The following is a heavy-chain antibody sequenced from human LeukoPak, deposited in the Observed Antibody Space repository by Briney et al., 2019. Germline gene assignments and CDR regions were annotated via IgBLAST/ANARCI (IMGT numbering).Heavy chain of an antibody. V-gene: IGHV3-53*01. D-gene: IGHD1-26*01. J-gene: IGHJ3*02. CDR3: ARGGDMVGGSRSAFDI. CDR1: GFTVSSNY. Sequence: GGSLRLSCAASGFTVSSNYMSWVRQAPGKGLEWVSVIYSGGSTYYADSVKGRFTISRDTSKNTLNLQMNSLRAEDTAIYYCARGGDMVGGSRSAFDIWGQGTMVTVSS. CDR2: IYSGGST.